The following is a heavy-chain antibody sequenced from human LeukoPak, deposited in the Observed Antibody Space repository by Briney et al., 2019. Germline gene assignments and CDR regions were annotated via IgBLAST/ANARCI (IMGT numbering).Heavy chain of an antibody. CDR2: IIPIFGTA. Sequence: SVKVSCKASVGTFSSYAISWVRQAPGQGLEWMGGIIPIFGTANYAQKLQGRVTITTDESTSTAYMELSSLRSEDTAVYYCARDETMTTVTAWPYYYYMDVWGKGTTVTVSS. CDR3: ARDETMTTVTAWPYYYYMDV. D-gene: IGHD4-17*01. J-gene: IGHJ6*03. V-gene: IGHV1-69*05. CDR1: VGTFSSYA.